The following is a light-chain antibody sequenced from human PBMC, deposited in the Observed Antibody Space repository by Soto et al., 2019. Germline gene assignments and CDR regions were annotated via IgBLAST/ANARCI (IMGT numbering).Light chain of an antibody. Sequence: EIVLTQSPGTLSLSPGERATLSCRASQSLSGNYLAWYQQKPGQAPRLLIFGVSSRATGIPDRFSGSGSGTEFTLTINRLEPEDFAVYYCHHYGSSPYTFGLGTKLEIK. CDR3: HHYGSSPYT. CDR1: QSLSGNY. CDR2: GVS. J-gene: IGKJ2*01. V-gene: IGKV3-20*01.